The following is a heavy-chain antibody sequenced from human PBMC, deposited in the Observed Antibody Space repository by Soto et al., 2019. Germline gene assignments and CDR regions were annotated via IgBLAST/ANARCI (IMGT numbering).Heavy chain of an antibody. D-gene: IGHD2-15*01. Sequence: APGKVSRKSFGYSFYNYGIAGARKAPGQRHEWMGWISAYNGNTNYAQKLQGRVTMTTDTSTSTAYMELRSLRSDDTAVYYCARGLGWWQLGGGYYGMDVWGQGTTVTVSS. V-gene: IGHV1-18*01. CDR2: ISAYNGNT. CDR3: ARGLGWWQLGGGYYGMDV. CDR1: GYSFYNYG. J-gene: IGHJ6*02.